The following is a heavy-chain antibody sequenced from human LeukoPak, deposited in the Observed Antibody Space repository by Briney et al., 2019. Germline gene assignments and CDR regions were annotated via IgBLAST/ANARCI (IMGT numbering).Heavy chain of an antibody. CDR2: LSGSGGST. Sequence: GGSLRLSCAASGFTFSSYAMSWVRQAPGKGLEWVSALSGSGGSTYYAGSVKGRFTISRDNSKNTLYLQMSSLRAEDTAVYYCAKGAEVGATRRPTFDYWGQGTLVTGSS. J-gene: IGHJ4*02. D-gene: IGHD1-26*01. V-gene: IGHV3-23*01. CDR3: AKGAEVGATRRPTFDY. CDR1: GFTFSSYA.